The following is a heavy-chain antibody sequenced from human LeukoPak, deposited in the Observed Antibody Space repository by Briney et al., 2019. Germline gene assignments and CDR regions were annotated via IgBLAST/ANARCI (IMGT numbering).Heavy chain of an antibody. V-gene: IGHV3-33*01. D-gene: IGHD2-15*01. Sequence: GGSLRLSCAASGFTFSSYGMHWVRQAPGKGLEGVAVIWYDGSNKYYADSVKGRFTSARGNSKNTLYLQMNSLRAEDTAVYYCARDLSSPGPHSPHSMTLDYWGQGTLVTVSS. CDR2: IWYDGSNK. J-gene: IGHJ4*02. CDR3: ARDLSSPGPHSPHSMTLDY. CDR1: GFTFSSYG.